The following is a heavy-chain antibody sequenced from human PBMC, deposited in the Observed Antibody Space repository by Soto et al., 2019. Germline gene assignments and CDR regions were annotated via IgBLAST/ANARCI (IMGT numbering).Heavy chain of an antibody. V-gene: IGHV3-64*07. CDR2: ISYDGTIT. J-gene: IGHJ4*02. CDR1: GFTFSIYA. CDR3: ARGSYYSSGTVHRPYDY. D-gene: IGHD3-10*01. Sequence: EVQLVESGGDLVQLGGSLRLSCAASGFTFSIYAMHWVRQAPGKGLEYVSAISYDGTITYYADSVKGRFTISRDDSRNTVYLQMGSLRPEDMAVYYCARGSYYSSGTVHRPYDYWGQGTLVTVSS.